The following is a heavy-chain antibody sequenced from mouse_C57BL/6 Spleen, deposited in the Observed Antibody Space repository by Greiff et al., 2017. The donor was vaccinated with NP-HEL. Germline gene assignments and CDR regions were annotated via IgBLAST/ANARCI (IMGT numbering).Heavy chain of an antibody. J-gene: IGHJ1*03. CDR3: ARRDNYAYFDV. V-gene: IGHV5-17*01. Sequence: EVQLVESGGGLVKPGGSLKLSCAASGFTFSDYGMHWVRQAPEKGLEWVAYISSGSSTIYYADTVKGRFTISRDNAKNTLFLQMTSLRSEDTAMYYCARRDNYAYFDVWGTGTTVTVSS. CDR1: GFTFSDYG. CDR2: ISSGSSTI. D-gene: IGHD1-3*01.